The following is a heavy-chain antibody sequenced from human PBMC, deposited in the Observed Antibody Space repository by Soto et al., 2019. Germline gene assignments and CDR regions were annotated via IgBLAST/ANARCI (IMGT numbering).Heavy chain of an antibody. J-gene: IGHJ6*02. CDR3: XHKXXXGAGMDV. V-gene: IGHV2-5*02. CDR1: GFSVSSSEVG. D-gene: IGHD2-15*01. CDR2: MYWDGDK. Sequence: QITLKESGPTLVKPTQTLTLTCTFSGFSVSSSEVGVGWIRQPAGKALEWLALMYWDGDKRYSPFLKGRLTIXKXXSKNQVVLTMTNMDPVDTATYYXXHKXXXGAGMDVWGQGTTVTVSS.